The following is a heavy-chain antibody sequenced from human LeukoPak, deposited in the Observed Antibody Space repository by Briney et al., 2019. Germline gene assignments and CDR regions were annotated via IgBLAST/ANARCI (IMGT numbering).Heavy chain of an antibody. D-gene: IGHD6-19*01. CDR3: ARERIAVAGTTYYYYYGMDV. CDR1: GYTFTGYY. J-gene: IGHJ6*02. CDR2: INPNSGGT. V-gene: IGHV1-2*04. Sequence: GASVKVSCKASGYTFTGYYMHWVRQAPGQGLEWMGWINPNSGGTNYAQKFQGWVTMTRDTSISTVYMELSRLRSDDTAVYYCARERIAVAGTTYYYYYGMDVWGRGTTVTVSS.